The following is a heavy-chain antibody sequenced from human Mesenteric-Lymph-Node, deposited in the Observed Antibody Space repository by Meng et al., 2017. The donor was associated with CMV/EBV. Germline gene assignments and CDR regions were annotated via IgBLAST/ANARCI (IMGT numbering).Heavy chain of an antibody. D-gene: IGHD3-10*01. J-gene: IGHJ1*01. CDR2: IRSKANSYAT. CDR1: TFSGYA. CDR3: TRHYGSGSYYANDFQH. V-gene: IGHV3-73*01. Sequence: TFSGYAMHWVRQASGKGLEWVGRIRSKANSYATAYAASVKGRFTISRDDSKNTAYLQMNSLKTEDTAVYYCTRHYGSGSYYANDFQHWGQGTLVTVSS.